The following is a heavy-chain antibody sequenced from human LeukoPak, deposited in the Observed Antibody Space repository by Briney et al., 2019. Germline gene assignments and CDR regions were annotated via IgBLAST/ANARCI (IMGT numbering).Heavy chain of an antibody. CDR3: ARAGIPPTYYYYGMDV. J-gene: IGHJ6*02. D-gene: IGHD1-14*01. V-gene: IGHV1-2*02. CDR1: GYTFTGYY. CDR2: INPNSGGT. Sequence: ASVKVSCKASGYTFTGYYMHWVRQAPGQGLEWMGWINPNSGGTNYAQKFQGRVTMTRDTSISTAYMELSRLRSEDTAVYYCARAGIPPTYYYYGMDVWGQGTTVTVSS.